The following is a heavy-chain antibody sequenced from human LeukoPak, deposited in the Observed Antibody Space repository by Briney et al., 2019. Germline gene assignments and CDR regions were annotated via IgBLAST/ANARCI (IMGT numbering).Heavy chain of an antibody. CDR3: ARDQTTVTKNYYYMDV. Sequence: PGGSLRLSCAASGFTVSSNYMSWVRQAPGKGLEWVSVIYSGGSTYYADSVKGRFTISRDNSKNTLYLQMNSLRAEDTAVYYCARDQTTVTKNYYYMDVWGKGTTVTVSS. V-gene: IGHV3-66*02. CDR2: IYSGGST. D-gene: IGHD4-11*01. J-gene: IGHJ6*03. CDR1: GFTVSSNY.